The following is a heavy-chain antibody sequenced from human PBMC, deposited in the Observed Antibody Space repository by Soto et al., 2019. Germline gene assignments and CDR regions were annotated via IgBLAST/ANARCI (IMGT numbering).Heavy chain of an antibody. V-gene: IGHV4-30-2*01. CDR3: ARDGGSYGHGY. J-gene: IGHJ4*02. Sequence: SETLSLTCAVSGGSISSGGYSWSWIRQPPGKGLEWIGCIYHSGSTYYNPSLKSRVTISVDRSKNQFSLKLSSVTAADAAVYYCARDGGSYGHGYWGQGTLVTVSS. D-gene: IGHD1-26*01. CDR1: GGSISSGGYS. CDR2: IYHSGST.